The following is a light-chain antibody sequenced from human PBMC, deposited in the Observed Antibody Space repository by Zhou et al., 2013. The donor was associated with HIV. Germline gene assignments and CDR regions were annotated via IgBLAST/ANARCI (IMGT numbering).Light chain of an antibody. CDR2: GAS. V-gene: IGKV3-20*01. J-gene: IGKJ1*01. CDR3: QQYGSSPPWT. Sequence: IVMTQSPATLSLSPGETATLSCRASQTLDTNLAWYQQQPGQAPRLLIYGASTRATGIPARFSGSGSGTDFTLTISRLEPEDFAVYYCQQYGSSPPWTFGQGTKVEIK. CDR1: QTLDTN.